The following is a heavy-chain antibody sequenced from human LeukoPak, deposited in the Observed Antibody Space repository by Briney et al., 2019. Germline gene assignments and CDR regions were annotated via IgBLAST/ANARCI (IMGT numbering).Heavy chain of an antibody. D-gene: IGHD6-19*01. V-gene: IGHV3-11*01. J-gene: IGHJ4*02. CDR1: GFTFSNYW. CDR3: ARYIPQPVAGFDY. Sequence: GGSLRLSCGASGFTFSNYWMSWIRRAPGKGLEWVSYISSSGSTIYYADSVKGRFTISRDNAKNSLYLQMNSLRAEDTAVYYCARYIPQPVAGFDYWGQGTLVTVSS. CDR2: ISSSGSTI.